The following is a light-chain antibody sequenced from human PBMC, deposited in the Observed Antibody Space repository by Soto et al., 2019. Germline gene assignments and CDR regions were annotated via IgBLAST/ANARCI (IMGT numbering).Light chain of an antibody. CDR2: RAS. J-gene: IGKJ4*01. V-gene: IGKV1-5*03. CDR3: QQYNSYPLT. Sequence: DIQMTQSPSTLSASVGDRVTITCRASQNINSWLAWYQQKAGKAPKLLIYRASSLETEVPSRFSGSGTGTEFTLTISSLQPDDFASYYCQQYNSYPLTFGVGTKVEIK. CDR1: QNINSW.